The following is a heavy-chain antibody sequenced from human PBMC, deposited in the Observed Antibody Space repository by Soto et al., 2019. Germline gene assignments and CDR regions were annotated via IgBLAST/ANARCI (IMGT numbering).Heavy chain of an antibody. CDR1: GFTFSSYG. CDR2: ISYDGSNK. Sequence: GGSLRLSCAASGFTFSSYGMHWVRQAPGKGLEWVAVISYDGSNKYYADSVKGRFTISRDNSKNTLYLQMNSLRAEDTAVYYCAKDRRSGYDAFDYWGQGTLVTVSS. D-gene: IGHD5-12*01. J-gene: IGHJ4*02. V-gene: IGHV3-30*18. CDR3: AKDRRSGYDAFDY.